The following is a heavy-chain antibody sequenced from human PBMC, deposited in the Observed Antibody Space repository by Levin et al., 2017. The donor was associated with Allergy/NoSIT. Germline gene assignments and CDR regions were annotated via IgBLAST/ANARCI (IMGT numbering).Heavy chain of an antibody. V-gene: IGHV3-21*01. CDR2: VSSGSSYT. Sequence: LSLTCVASGFSFNRYSMNWVRQAPGKGLEWVSGVSSGSSYTYYADSVKGRFTISRDNAKNSLYLQMNSLRAEDTALYYCARDLGLDWLGYYNYYYGMDVWGQGTTVTVSS. D-gene: IGHD3-9*01. CDR3: ARDLGLDWLGYYNYYYGMDV. J-gene: IGHJ6*02. CDR1: GFSFNRYS.